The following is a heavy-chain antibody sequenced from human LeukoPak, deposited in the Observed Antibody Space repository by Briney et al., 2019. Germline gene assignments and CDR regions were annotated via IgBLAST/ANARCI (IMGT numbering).Heavy chain of an antibody. CDR3: ARGTFNYYDSSGYYSYYFDY. CDR2: IIPILGIA. V-gene: IGHV1-69*04. Sequence: GASVKVSCKASGYTFTSYGISWVRQAPGQGLEWMGRIIPILGIANYAQKLQGRVTITADKSTSTAYMELSSLRSEDTAVYYCARGTFNYYDSSGYYSYYFDYWGQGTLVTVSS. CDR1: GYTFTSYG. D-gene: IGHD3-22*01. J-gene: IGHJ4*02.